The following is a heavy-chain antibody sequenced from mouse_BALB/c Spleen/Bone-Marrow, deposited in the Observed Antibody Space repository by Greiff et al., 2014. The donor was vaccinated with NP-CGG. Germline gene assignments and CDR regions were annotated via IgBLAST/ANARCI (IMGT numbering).Heavy chain of an antibody. J-gene: IGHJ4*01. Sequence: EVHLVESGPGLVKPSQSLSPTCSVTGYSITSGYYWNWIRQFPGNKLEWMGYISYDGRNNYNPSLKNRISITRDTSKNQFFLKLNSVTTEDTATYYCARYGNYNTMDYWGQGTSVTVSS. V-gene: IGHV3-6*02. CDR2: ISYDGRN. CDR1: GYSITSGYY. D-gene: IGHD2-1*01. CDR3: ARYGNYNTMDY.